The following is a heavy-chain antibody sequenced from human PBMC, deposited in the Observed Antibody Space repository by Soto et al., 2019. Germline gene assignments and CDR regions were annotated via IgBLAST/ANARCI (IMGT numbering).Heavy chain of an antibody. V-gene: IGHV3-48*01. J-gene: IGHJ4*02. CDR1: GFTFSSYS. CDR2: ISSSSSTI. CDR3: ARHVDGSGSYYPFDY. D-gene: IGHD3-10*01. Sequence: EVQLVESGGGLVQPGGSLRLSCAASGFTFSSYSMNWVRQAPGKGLEWVSYISSSSSTIYYADSVKGRFTISRDNAKNSLYLQMNSLXAEDTAVYYCARHVDGSGSYYPFDYWGQXTLVT.